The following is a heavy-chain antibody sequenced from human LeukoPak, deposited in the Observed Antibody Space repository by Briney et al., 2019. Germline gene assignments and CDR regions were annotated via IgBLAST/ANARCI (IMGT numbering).Heavy chain of an antibody. CDR3: ARADTGAKVVPALNNYYYYGMDV. CDR2: ISSSSSYI. J-gene: IGHJ6*02. D-gene: IGHD2-2*01. CDR1: GFTFSSYS. V-gene: IGHV3-21*01. Sequence: GGSLRLSCAASGFTFSSYSMNWVRQAPGKGLEWVSSISSSSSYIYYADSVKGRFTISRDNAKNSLYLQMNSLRAEDTAVYYCARADTGAKVVPALNNYYYYGMDVWGQGTTVTVSS.